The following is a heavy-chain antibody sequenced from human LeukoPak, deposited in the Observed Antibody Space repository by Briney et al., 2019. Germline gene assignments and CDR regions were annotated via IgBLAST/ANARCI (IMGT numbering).Heavy chain of an antibody. V-gene: IGHV1-2*02. CDR1: GYTFTGYY. J-gene: IGHJ4*02. D-gene: IGHD5-18*01. Sequence: ASVKVSCKASGYTFTGYYMHWVRQAPGQGLEWMGWINPNSGGTNYAQKFQGRVTMTRDTSISTVYMELSSLRSEDTAVYYCARGYSYGTRWGQGTLVTVSS. CDR2: INPNSGGT. CDR3: ARGYSYGTR.